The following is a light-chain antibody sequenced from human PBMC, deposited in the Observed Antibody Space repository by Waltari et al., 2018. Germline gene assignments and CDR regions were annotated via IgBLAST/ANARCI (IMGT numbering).Light chain of an antibody. CDR2: GAS. Sequence: DIQMTQSPSSLSASVGDRVTITCRASQGISNSLAWYQQKPGKAPKLLLYGASRLEIWVPPSFSGSGSGTDSTLTISSLQPDDFETYYCRQYYFTPYTFGQGTKLDIK. V-gene: IGKV1-NL1*01. CDR3: RQYYFTPYT. J-gene: IGKJ2*01. CDR1: QGISNS.